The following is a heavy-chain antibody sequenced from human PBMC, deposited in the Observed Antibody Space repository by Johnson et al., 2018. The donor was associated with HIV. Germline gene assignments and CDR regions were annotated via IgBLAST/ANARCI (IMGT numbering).Heavy chain of an antibody. CDR1: GFTFSSYG. J-gene: IGHJ3*02. CDR2: IRYDGSNK. V-gene: IGHV3-30*02. D-gene: IGHD3-22*01. Sequence: QVQLVESGGGVVQPGGSLRLSCAASGFTFSSYGMHWVRQAPGKGLEWVAFIRYDGSNKYYADSVKGRFTISRDNSKNTLYLQMNSLRAADTAVYYCASLSEVVVNAFDIWGQGTMVTVSS. CDR3: ASLSEVVVNAFDI.